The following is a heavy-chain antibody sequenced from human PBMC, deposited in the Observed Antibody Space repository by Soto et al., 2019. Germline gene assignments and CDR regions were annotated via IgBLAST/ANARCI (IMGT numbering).Heavy chain of an antibody. CDR3: AKDLVATIDDCYYDGKDV. CDR1: GFTFSSYC. J-gene: IGHJ6*02. D-gene: IGHD5-12*01. CDR2: ISYDGSNK. V-gene: IGHV3-30*18. Sequence: QVQLVESGGGVVQPGRSLSLSCAASGFTFSSYCMHWVPQAPGKGLGWVAVISYDGSNKYYADSVKGRFTISRDNSKNTLYLAMNSLRAQDTAVYYCAKDLVATIDDCYYDGKDVWGQGTTVTVSS.